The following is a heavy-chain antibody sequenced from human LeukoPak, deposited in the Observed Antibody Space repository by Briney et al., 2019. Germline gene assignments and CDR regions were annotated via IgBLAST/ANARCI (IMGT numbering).Heavy chain of an antibody. D-gene: IGHD3-22*01. CDR3: AREGPYYYDSSGYYYRAGPNDH. V-gene: IGHV1-24*01. CDR1: GYTLTELS. CDR2: FDPEDGET. Sequence: ASVKVSCKVSGYTLTELSMHWVRQAPGKGLEWMGGFDPEDGETIYAQKFQGRVTITADKSTSTAYMELSSLRSEDTVVYYCAREGPYYYDSSGYYYRAGPNDHWGQGTLVTVSS. J-gene: IGHJ4*02.